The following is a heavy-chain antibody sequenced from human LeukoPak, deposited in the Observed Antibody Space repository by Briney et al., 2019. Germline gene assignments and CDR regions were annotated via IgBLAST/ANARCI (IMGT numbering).Heavy chain of an antibody. D-gene: IGHD1-26*01. CDR1: GGSISSGSYY. V-gene: IGHV4-61*02. CDR2: IYTSGST. Sequence: SETLSLTCTVSGGSISSGSYYWSWIRQPAGKGLEWIGRIYTSGSTNYNPSLKSRVTISVDRSKNQFSLKLSSVTAADTAVYYCARELIVGAFDYWGQGTLVTVSS. J-gene: IGHJ4*02. CDR3: ARELIVGAFDY.